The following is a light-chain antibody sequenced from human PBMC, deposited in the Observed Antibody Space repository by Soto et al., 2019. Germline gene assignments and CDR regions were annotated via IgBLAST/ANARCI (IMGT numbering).Light chain of an antibody. CDR3: QQRSNWPSIT. CDR2: DAS. V-gene: IGKV3-11*01. Sequence: EIVLTQSPATLSLSPGERATLSCRASQSVSSYLAWYQQKPGQAPRLLIYDASNRATGIPARLSGSGSGTDFTLTIISLEPEDFAVYYCQQRSNWPSITFGQGTRLEIK. CDR1: QSVSSY. J-gene: IGKJ5*01.